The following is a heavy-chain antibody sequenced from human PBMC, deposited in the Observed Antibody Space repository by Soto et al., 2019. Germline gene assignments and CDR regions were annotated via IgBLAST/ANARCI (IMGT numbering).Heavy chain of an antibody. CDR2: IRGNGVST. D-gene: IGHD4-17*01. CDR3: AKEALRLMTKVTTLEY. V-gene: IGHV3-23*01. J-gene: IGHJ4*02. Sequence: EVQLLESGGGLVQPGGSLRLSCAASGFTFSSYAMSWVRQAPGKGLEWVAGIRGNGVSTNYAESVKGRFTISRDNSKNTLYLEINSLRAEDTAIYYCAKEALRLMTKVTTLEYWGQGTLVTVSS. CDR1: GFTFSSYA.